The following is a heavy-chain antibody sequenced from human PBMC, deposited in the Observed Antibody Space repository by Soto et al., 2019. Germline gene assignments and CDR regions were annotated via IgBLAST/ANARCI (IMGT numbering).Heavy chain of an antibody. D-gene: IGHD4-17*01. CDR1: GGSIGGYY. CDR2: IYYSGST. V-gene: IGHV4-59*12. CDR3: ARDLRKNYYYYYGMDV. J-gene: IGHJ6*02. Sequence: TSETLSLTCSVSGGSIGGYYGSWIRQPPGKGLEWIGYIYYSGSTNYNPSLKSRVTISVDTSKNQFSLKLSSVTAADTAVYYCARDLRKNYYYYYGMDVWGQGTTVTVSS.